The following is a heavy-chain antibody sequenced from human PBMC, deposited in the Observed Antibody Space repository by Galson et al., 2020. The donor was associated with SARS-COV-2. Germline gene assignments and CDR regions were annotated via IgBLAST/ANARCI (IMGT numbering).Heavy chain of an antibody. V-gene: IGHV3-74*01. Sequence: GESLKISCAASGFTFSHHWMHWVRQAPGKGLVWVSGINGDGDTTNYADSVKGRFTISRDNAKNTVYLQMNSLRAEDTAVYYCAVVGPGGFWGQGTLVTVSS. CDR1: GFTFSHHW. D-gene: IGHD1-26*01. CDR3: AVVGPGGF. CDR2: INGDGDTT. J-gene: IGHJ4*02.